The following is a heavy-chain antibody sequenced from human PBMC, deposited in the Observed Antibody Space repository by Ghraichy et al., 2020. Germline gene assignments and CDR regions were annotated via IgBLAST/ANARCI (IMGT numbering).Heavy chain of an antibody. Sequence: GGSLRLSCAASGFTFSNYAMAWVRQAPGKGLEWVSSVRDVGGTTFYRDSVKGRFTISRDNANSTLSLQLNNLRVEDTAVYFCAKHHSVPGNMRYDWLQSWGQGTLVTVSS. CDR1: GFTFSNYA. J-gene: IGHJ5*01. V-gene: IGHV3-23*01. CDR3: AKHHSVPGNMRYDWLQS. CDR2: VRDVGGTT. D-gene: IGHD3-10*02.